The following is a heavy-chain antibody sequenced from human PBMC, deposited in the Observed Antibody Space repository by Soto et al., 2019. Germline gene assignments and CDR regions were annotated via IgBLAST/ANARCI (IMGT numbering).Heavy chain of an antibody. D-gene: IGHD3-3*01. CDR3: ARAGRRVTIFGVASPTDYYYYMDV. J-gene: IGHJ6*03. CDR1: GYTFTSYA. Sequence: ASVKVSCTASGYTFTSYAMHWVRQAPGQRLEWMGWINAGNGNTKYSQKFQGRVTITRDTSASTAYMELSSLRSEDTAVYYCARAGRRVTIFGVASPTDYYYYMDVWGKGTTVTVSS. V-gene: IGHV1-3*01. CDR2: INAGNGNT.